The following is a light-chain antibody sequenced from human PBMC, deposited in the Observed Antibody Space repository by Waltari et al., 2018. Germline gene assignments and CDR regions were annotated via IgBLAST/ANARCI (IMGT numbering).Light chain of an antibody. CDR3: QQYRSSPPVT. CDR1: QSVSSSY. CDR2: AAS. V-gene: IGKV3-20*01. Sequence: EIVLTQSPGTLSLSPGERATLSCRASQSVSSSYLAWYQQKPGQAPRLLIYAASSRATGIPDRFSGSGYGTDFTLTISRLEPEDFAVYYCQQYRSSPPVTFGGGTKVEIK. J-gene: IGKJ4*01.